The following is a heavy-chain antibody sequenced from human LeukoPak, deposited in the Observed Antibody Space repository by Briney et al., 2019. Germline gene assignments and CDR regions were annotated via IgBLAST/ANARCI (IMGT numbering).Heavy chain of an antibody. CDR2: INPSGGST. J-gene: IGHJ4*02. V-gene: IGHV1-46*01. CDR3: AALLSGTGYFDY. D-gene: IGHD3-10*01. Sequence: ASVKVSCKASGYTFTSYYMHWVRQAPGQGLEWMGIINPSGGSTSYAQKFHGRVTMTRDTSTSTVYMELSSLRSEDTAVYYCAALLSGTGYFDYWGQGTLVTVSS. CDR1: GYTFTSYY.